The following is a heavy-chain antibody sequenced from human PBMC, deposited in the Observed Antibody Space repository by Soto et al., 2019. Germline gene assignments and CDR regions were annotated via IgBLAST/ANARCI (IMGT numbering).Heavy chain of an antibody. Sequence: SETLSLTCTVSGGSISSGGYYWSWIRQHPGKGLEWIGYIYYSGSTYYNPSLKSRVTISVDTSKNQFSLKLSSVTAADTAVYYGARARQYYDCEFDPWGQGTLVTVSS. CDR1: GGSISSGGYY. J-gene: IGHJ5*02. D-gene: IGHD3-22*01. V-gene: IGHV4-31*03. CDR3: ARARQYYDCEFDP. CDR2: IYYSGST.